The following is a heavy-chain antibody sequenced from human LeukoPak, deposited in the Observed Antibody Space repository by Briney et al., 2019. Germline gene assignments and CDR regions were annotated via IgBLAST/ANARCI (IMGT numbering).Heavy chain of an antibody. CDR3: ARGLNGDYGSPYYYYGMDV. J-gene: IGHJ6*02. CDR1: GYTFTSYA. V-gene: IGHV7-4-1*02. Sequence: ASVKVSCKASGYTFTSYAMNWVRQAPGQGLEWMGWINTNTGNPTYAQGFTGRFVFSLDTSVSTAYLQISSLKAEDTAVYYCARGLNGDYGSPYYYYGMDVWGQGTTVTVSS. D-gene: IGHD4-17*01. CDR2: INTNTGNP.